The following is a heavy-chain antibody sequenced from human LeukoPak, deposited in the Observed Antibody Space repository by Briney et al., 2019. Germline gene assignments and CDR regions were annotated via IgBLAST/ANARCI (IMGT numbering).Heavy chain of an antibody. J-gene: IGHJ4*02. CDR3: ARAVAVAGTGGFY. Sequence: PGGSLRLSCAASGFTVSSNYMHWVRQAPGKGLVWVSRINSDGSSTSYADSVKGRFTISRDNAKNTLYLQMNSLRAEDTAVYYCARAVAVAGTGGFYWGQGTLVTVSS. CDR2: INSDGSST. D-gene: IGHD6-19*01. V-gene: IGHV3-74*01. CDR1: GFTVSSNY.